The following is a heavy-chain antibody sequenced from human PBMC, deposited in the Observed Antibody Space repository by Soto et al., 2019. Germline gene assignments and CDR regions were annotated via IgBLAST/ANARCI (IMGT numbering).Heavy chain of an antibody. CDR2: FDPEDGET. J-gene: IGHJ3*02. Sequence: ASVKVSCKVSGYTLTELSMHWVRQAPGKGLEWMGGFDPEDGETIYAQKFQGRVTMTEDTSTDTAYVELSSLRSEDTAVYYCATRIAVAGVNAFDIWGQGTMVTVSS. D-gene: IGHD6-19*01. CDR3: ATRIAVAGVNAFDI. CDR1: GYTLTELS. V-gene: IGHV1-24*01.